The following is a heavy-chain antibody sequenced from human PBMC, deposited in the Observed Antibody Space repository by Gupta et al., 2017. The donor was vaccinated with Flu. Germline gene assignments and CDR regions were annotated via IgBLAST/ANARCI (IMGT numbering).Heavy chain of an antibody. J-gene: IGHJ4*02. V-gene: IGHV3-48*03. Sequence: EVLLVESGGGLVQPGGSLRIPCTASGFDFNRYEMSWVRQAPGRGLEWVAFISSSAVTYYTDPVRGRFTISRDNANNLLYLQMSSLRGEDTAVYYCARGHWDNWGQGTLVTVSS. CDR1: GFDFNRYE. CDR2: ISSSAVT. CDR3: ARGHWDN.